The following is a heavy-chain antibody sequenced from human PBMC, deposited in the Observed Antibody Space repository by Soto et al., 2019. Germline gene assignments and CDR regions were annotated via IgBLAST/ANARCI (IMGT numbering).Heavy chain of an antibody. CDR3: ARNNWERLLGMDV. J-gene: IGHJ6*02. D-gene: IGHD1-1*01. CDR2: ISSSSSTI. Sequence: PGGSLRLSCAASGFTFSSYSMNWVRQAPGKGLEWGSYISSSSSTIYYADSVKGRFTISRDNAKNSLYLQMNSLRAEDTAVYYCARNNWERLLGMDVWGQGTTVTVSS. CDR1: GFTFSSYS. V-gene: IGHV3-48*01.